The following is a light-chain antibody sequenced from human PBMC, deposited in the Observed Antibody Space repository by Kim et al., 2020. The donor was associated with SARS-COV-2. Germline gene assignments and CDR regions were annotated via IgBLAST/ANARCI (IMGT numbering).Light chain of an antibody. V-gene: IGLV1-44*01. CDR3: ATWDITLHNWV. CDR2: NDN. CDR1: RSNCGRKF. J-gene: IGLJ3*02. Sequence: CSRSNCGRKFVNWYQQQPGQSPMVVIYNDNQRPSGVPDRFSGSRSGNSASLAISGIQSMDEADYYCATWDITLHNWVFGGGTKLTVL.